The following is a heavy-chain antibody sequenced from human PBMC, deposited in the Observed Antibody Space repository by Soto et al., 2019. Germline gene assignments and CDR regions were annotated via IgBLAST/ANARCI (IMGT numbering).Heavy chain of an antibody. CDR1: GYTFATYG. D-gene: IGHD3-10*01. CDR3: ARDAHPYYPNSVSYFDY. J-gene: IGHJ4*02. V-gene: IGHV1-18*01. Sequence: QVQLVQSGAEVKKPGASVKVSCKASGYTFATYGINWVRQAPGQGLEWMGWISAYNGNTNYAQKLQGRVTMTTDTSTSTAYMEPSSLRSDDTAVYSSARDAHPYYPNSVSYFDYWGQGTLVTVSS. CDR2: ISAYNGNT.